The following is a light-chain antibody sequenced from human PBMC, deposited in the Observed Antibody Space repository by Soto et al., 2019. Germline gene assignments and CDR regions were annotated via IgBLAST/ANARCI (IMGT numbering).Light chain of an antibody. CDR3: QPHSNPKT. Sequence: EIVLTQSPATLSLSPGERATLSCRASQSVSSFLAWYQQKPGQAPRLLISDTSDRAAGIPARFSGRGSGTDFTLTISSLEPDDFAVYYCQPHSNPKTFGQGTKV. CDR1: QSVSSF. V-gene: IGKV3-11*01. CDR2: DTS. J-gene: IGKJ1*01.